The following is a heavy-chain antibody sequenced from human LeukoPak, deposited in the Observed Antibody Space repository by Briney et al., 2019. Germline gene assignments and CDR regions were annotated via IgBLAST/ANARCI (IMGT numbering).Heavy chain of an antibody. Sequence: GASVKVSCKASGYTFSRHYIHWVRQAPGQGLEWMGWISPDTGNTHSAQKFLGGVTLTRDTSISATYMELRSPGPDDTAVYYCARVSVFGTSGLDPWGQGTLVTVSS. CDR3: ARVSVFGTSGLDP. J-gene: IGHJ5*02. CDR1: GYTFSRHY. CDR2: ISPDTGNT. V-gene: IGHV1-2*02. D-gene: IGHD1-26*01.